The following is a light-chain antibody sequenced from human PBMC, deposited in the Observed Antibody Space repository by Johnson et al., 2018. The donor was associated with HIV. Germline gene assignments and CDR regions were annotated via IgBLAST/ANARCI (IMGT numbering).Light chain of an antibody. J-gene: IGLJ1*01. Sequence: QPVLTQPPSVSAAPGQKVTISCSGSSSNIGNNYVSWYQQLPGTAPKLLIYENNKRPSGIPDRFSGSTSATSATLGITGLQTGDEADNYCGTWESSLSAGYVFGAGTKVTVL. CDR1: SSNIGNNY. V-gene: IGLV1-51*02. CDR2: ENN. CDR3: GTWESSLSAGYV.